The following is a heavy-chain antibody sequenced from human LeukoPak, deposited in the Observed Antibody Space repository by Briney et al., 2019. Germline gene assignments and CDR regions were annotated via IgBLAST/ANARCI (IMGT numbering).Heavy chain of an antibody. Sequence: GGSLRLSCTASGFTFGDYVMSWVRQAPGKGLEWVSTISGSGGTTNFADSVKGRFTISRENSKNTLSLQMNSLRAADTARYYCAKASRRHCGTSICYTLDYWGQGTLVTVSS. CDR2: ISGSGGTT. CDR1: GFTFGDYV. CDR3: AKASRRHCGTSICYTLDY. D-gene: IGHD2-2*02. V-gene: IGHV3-23*01. J-gene: IGHJ4*02.